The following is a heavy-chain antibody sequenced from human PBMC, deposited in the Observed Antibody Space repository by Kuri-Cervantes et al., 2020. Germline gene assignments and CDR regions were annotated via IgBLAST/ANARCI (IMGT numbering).Heavy chain of an antibody. J-gene: IGHJ5*02. V-gene: IGHV1-18*01. CDR2: ISAYNGNT. Sequence: ASVKVSCKASGYTFTSYGISWVRQAPGQGLEWMGWISAYNGNTNYAQKLQGRVTMTTDTSTSTAYMELRSLRSDDTAVYYCARGSNGWYLGAWFDPWGQETLVTVSS. CDR3: ARGSNGWYLGAWFDP. CDR1: GYTFTSYG. D-gene: IGHD6-19*01.